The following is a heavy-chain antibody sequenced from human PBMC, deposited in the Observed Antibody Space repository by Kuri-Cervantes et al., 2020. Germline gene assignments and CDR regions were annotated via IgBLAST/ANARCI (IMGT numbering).Heavy chain of an antibody. CDR3: ARLDTAMGGRAY. CDR2: MKRDGSES. Sequence: GGSLRLSCAVSGFTSNNYWMSWVRQAPGKGLEWVAMMKRDGSESYYVDSVTGRFTISRDNAKNSLYLQMNSLRAEDTAMYYCARLDTAMGGRAYWGQGTLVTVSS. J-gene: IGHJ4*02. CDR1: GFTSNNYW. V-gene: IGHV3-7*01. D-gene: IGHD5-18*01.